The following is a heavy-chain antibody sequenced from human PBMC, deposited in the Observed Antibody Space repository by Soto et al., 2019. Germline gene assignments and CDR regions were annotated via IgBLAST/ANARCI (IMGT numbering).Heavy chain of an antibody. J-gene: IGHJ3*02. V-gene: IGHV4-31*03. CDR2: IYYSGST. D-gene: IGHD1-7*01. CDR3: ARDIGDNWNYVGAFDI. Sequence: SETLSLTCTVSGGSISSGGYYWSWIRQHPGKGLEWIGYIYYSGSTYYNPSLKSRVTISVDTSKNQFSLKLSSVTAADTAVYYCARDIGDNWNYVGAFDIWGQGTMVTVS. CDR1: GGSISSGGYY.